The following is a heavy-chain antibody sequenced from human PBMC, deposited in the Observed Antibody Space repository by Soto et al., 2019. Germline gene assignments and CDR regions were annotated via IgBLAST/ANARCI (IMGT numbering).Heavy chain of an antibody. CDR2: LIPIFGTA. CDR3: ARKVNYDYVWGSYRAYFDY. Sequence: QVQLVQSGAEVKKPGSSVQVSCKASGGTFSSYALSWVRQAPGQGLEWMGGLIPIFGTANYAQKFQGRVTITGDESTSTAYMELSSLGFEDTAVYYCARKVNYDYVWGSYRAYFDYWGQGTLVTVSS. D-gene: IGHD3-16*02. V-gene: IGHV1-69*01. J-gene: IGHJ4*02. CDR1: GGTFSSYA.